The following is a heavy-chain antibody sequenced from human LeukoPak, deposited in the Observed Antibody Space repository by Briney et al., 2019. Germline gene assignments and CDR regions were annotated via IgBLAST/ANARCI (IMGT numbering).Heavy chain of an antibody. D-gene: IGHD5-18*01. V-gene: IGHV1-2*02. CDR3: ARDSAPGDTYGLLGIDS. CDR2: INPNSGGT. CDR1: GYTFTGYY. Sequence: ASVKVSCKASGYTFTGYYMHWVRQAPGQGLEWMGWINPNSGGTNYAQKFQGRVTMTRDTSISTAYMELSRLRSDDTAVYYRARDSAPGDTYGLLGIDSWGQGTLVTVSS. J-gene: IGHJ4*02.